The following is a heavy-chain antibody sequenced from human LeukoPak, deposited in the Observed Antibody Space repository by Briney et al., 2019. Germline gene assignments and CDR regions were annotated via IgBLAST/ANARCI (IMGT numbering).Heavy chain of an antibody. D-gene: IGHD3-10*01. CDR3: ARGVWFGETNFDY. CDR1: GFTFSSYE. V-gene: IGHV3-48*03. CDR2: ISSSGSTI. Sequence: GGSLRLSCAASGFTFSSYEMNWVRQAPGKGLEWVSYISSSGSTIYYADSVKGRFTISRDNAKNSLYLQMNSLRAEDTAVYYCARGVWFGETNFDYWGQGTLVTVSS. J-gene: IGHJ4*02.